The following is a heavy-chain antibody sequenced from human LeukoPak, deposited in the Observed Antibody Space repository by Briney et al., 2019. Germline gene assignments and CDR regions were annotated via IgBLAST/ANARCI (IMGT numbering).Heavy chain of an antibody. CDR2: IYYTGST. CDR3: ARHRGDYYDSSGSFDY. CDR1: GGSISNNNYY. J-gene: IGHJ4*02. D-gene: IGHD3-22*01. Sequence: SETLSLTCTVSGGSISNNNYYWGWIRQPPGKGLEWIGNIYYTGSTYYDPSLKSRVTISVDTSKNQFSLKLSSVTAAYTAVYYCARHRGDYYDSSGSFDYWGQGTLVTVSS. V-gene: IGHV4-39*01.